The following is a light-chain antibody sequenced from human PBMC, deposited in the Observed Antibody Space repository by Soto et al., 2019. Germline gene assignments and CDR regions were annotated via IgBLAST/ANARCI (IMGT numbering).Light chain of an antibody. V-gene: IGLV2-23*01. CDR3: CSYAGGSTWL. J-gene: IGLJ3*02. CDR2: EAS. CDR1: SADVGSYKL. Sequence: QSALTQPASVSGSPGQSITISCAGTSADVGSYKLVSWYQQYPGKAPKLIIYEASQRPSGVSNRFSGSKSGNTASLTISGLQAEDEADYHYCSYAGGSTWLFGGGTKLTVL.